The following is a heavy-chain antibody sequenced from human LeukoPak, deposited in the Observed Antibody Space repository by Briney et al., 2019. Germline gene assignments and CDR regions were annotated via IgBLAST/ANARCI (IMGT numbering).Heavy chain of an antibody. J-gene: IGHJ4*02. D-gene: IGHD3-22*01. CDR1: GFAVSSNY. Sequence: GGSLRLSCAASGFAVSSNYMSWVRQAPGKGLEGVSVIYSGGSTYYADSVKGRFTISRDNSKNTLYLQMNSLRAEDTAVYYCARERGYYYDSSGYFDYWGQGTLVTVSS. CDR3: ARERGYYYDSSGYFDY. CDR2: IYSGGST. V-gene: IGHV3-66*02.